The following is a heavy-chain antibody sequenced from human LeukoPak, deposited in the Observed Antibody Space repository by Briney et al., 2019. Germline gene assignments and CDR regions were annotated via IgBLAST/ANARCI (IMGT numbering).Heavy chain of an antibody. CDR2: ISGSGGST. CDR1: GFTFSSYA. J-gene: IGHJ4*02. V-gene: IGHV3-23*01. D-gene: IGHD6-13*01. CDR3: AKDPGNPGAAAGTGDY. Sequence: GGSLRLSCAASGFTFSSYAMSWVRQAPGKGLEWVSAISGSGGSTYYADSVKGRFTISRDNSRNTLYLQMNSLRAEDTAVYYCAKDPGNPGAAAGTGDYWGQGTLVTVSS.